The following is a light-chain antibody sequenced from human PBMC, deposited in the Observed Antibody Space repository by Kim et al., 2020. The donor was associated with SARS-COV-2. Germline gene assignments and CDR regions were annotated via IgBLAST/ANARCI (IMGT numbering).Light chain of an antibody. J-gene: IGKJ4*01. CDR1: QDITNY. V-gene: IGKV1-33*01. CDR2: DAS. Sequence: DIQMTQSPSSLSASVGDRVTITCQASQDITNYLNWYQQKPGKAPKLLIYDASNLKTGVPSRFSGSGSGRDFTFTINSLQPEDFATYYCQQYDSHPLTFGEGTKVDIK. CDR3: QQYDSHPLT.